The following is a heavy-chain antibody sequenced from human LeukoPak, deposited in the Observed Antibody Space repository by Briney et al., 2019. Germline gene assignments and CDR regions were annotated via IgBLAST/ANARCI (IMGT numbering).Heavy chain of an antibody. Sequence: GGSLRLSCAASGFTFSSYSMNWVRQAPGKGLEWVANIKQDGSEKYYVDSVKGRFTISRDNGKNSVYLQMNSLRAEDTAVYYCARKTGTTGEAFDYWGQGTLVTVSS. CDR1: GFTFSSYS. CDR3: ARKTGTTGEAFDY. CDR2: IKQDGSEK. D-gene: IGHD1-1*01. V-gene: IGHV3-7*03. J-gene: IGHJ4*02.